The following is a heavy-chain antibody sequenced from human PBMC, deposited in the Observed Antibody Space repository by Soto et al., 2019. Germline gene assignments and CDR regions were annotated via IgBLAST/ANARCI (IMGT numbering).Heavy chain of an antibody. CDR2: IGPESGAT. Sequence: ASVKVSCKTSGYTFSGHYIHWVRQAPQQGPEWMGEIGPESGATRYAEKFRGRVTMTMDTSITTVYMELRNLSPDDTAVYYCGRGRSGQIVIFYWGQGTPVTVSS. D-gene: IGHD1-26*01. CDR1: GYTFSGHY. J-gene: IGHJ4*02. CDR3: GRGRSGQIVIFY. V-gene: IGHV1-2*02.